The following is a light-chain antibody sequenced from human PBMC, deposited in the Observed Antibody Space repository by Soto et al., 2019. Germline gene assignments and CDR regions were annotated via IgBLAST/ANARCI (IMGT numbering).Light chain of an antibody. CDR1: SSDVGSYNL. V-gene: IGLV2-23*01. CDR2: EGS. J-gene: IGLJ1*01. Sequence: QSVLTQPASVSGSPGQSITISCTGTSSDVGSYNLVSWYHQHPGKAPKLMIYEGSKRPSGGSNRFSGSKSGNTASLTISGLQAEDEADYHCCSYAGSSTYVFGTGTKLTVL. CDR3: CSYAGSSTYV.